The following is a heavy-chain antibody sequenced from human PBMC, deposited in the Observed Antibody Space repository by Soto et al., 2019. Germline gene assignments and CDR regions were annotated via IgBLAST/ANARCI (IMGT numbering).Heavy chain of an antibody. CDR2: ISDSGSST. D-gene: IGHD1-1*01. V-gene: IGHV3-23*01. CDR3: AKAARTTTLYNFDF. J-gene: IGHJ4*02. CDR1: GFTFSSFG. Sequence: EVQLLESGGGLVQPGGSLRLSCAASGFTFSSFGMNWVRRAPGKGLEWVSLISDSGSSTFHADSVKGRFTISRDNSKNTLYLQMNSLRAEDTAVYYCAKAARTTTLYNFDFWGPGTRVTVSS.